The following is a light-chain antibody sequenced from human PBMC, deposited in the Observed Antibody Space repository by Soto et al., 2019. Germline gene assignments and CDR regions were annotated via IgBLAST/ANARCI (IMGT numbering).Light chain of an antibody. Sequence: DIQMTQSPSSLSASVGDRVTITCRASQSISSSLNWYQQKPAKAPKLLMYAASSLQSGVSSRFSGSGSGPDFTLTILSLQHHDFARYSCPQRYCTPPTFGGGTKVHIK. CDR1: QSISSS. CDR2: AAS. CDR3: PQRYCTPPT. J-gene: IGKJ4*01. V-gene: IGKV1-39*01.